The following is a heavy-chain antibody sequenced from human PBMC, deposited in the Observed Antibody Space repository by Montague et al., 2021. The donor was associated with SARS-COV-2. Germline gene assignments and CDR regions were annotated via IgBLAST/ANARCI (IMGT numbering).Heavy chain of an antibody. J-gene: IGHJ4*02. CDR3: ARDHGYGDYARFVY. D-gene: IGHD4-17*01. CDR1: GFTFSDYY. V-gene: IGHV3-11*05. Sequence: SLRLSCAASGFTFSDYYMSWIRQAPGKGLEWVSYISSSSSYTNYADSVKGRFTISRDNAKNSLYLQMNSLRAEDTAVYYCARDHGYGDYARFVYWGQGTLVTVSS. CDR2: ISSSSSYT.